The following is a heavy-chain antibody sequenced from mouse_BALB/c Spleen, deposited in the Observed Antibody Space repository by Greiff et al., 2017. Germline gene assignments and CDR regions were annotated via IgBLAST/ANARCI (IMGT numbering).Heavy chain of an antibody. V-gene: IGHV1-69*02. CDR3: TRGNGNYFDY. J-gene: IGHJ2*01. CDR1: GYTFTSYW. CDR2: IYPSDSYT. Sequence: QVQLQQPGAELVRPGASVKLSCKASGYTFTSYWINWVKQRPGQGLEWIGNIYPSDSYTNYNQKFKDKATLTVDKSSSTAYMQLSSPTSEDSAVYYCTRGNGNYFDYWGQGTTLTVSS. D-gene: IGHD2-1*01.